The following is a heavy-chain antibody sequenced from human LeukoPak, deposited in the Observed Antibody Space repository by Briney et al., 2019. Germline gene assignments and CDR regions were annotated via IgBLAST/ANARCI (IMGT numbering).Heavy chain of an antibody. CDR1: GYSISSGYY. J-gene: IGHJ6*03. D-gene: IGHD1-26*01. CDR3: ARMVGWGARRYYYYYMDV. V-gene: IGHV4-38-2*02. Sequence: SETLSLTCTVSGYSISSGYYWGWIRQPPGKGLEWIANIYHSGNTYYNPSLKSRVTISVDTSRNQFSLKLSSVTAADTAVYYCARMVGWGARRYYYYYMDVWGNGTTVTISS. CDR2: IYHSGNT.